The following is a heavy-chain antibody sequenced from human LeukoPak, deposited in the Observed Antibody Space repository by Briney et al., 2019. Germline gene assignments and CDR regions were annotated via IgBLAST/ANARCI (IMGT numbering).Heavy chain of an antibody. D-gene: IGHD3-10*01. CDR2: VYISGDT. Sequence: SETLSLTCTVSGGSVTTSYWSWIRQSAGEGLEWIGRVYISGDTKYNPSLKSRVIMSLDASKNQFSLSLRSVTAADTAVYYCARLTMVQGVIITDYFDYWGQGTLVTVSS. CDR1: GGSVTTSY. J-gene: IGHJ4*02. V-gene: IGHV4-4*07. CDR3: ARLTMVQGVIITDYFDY.